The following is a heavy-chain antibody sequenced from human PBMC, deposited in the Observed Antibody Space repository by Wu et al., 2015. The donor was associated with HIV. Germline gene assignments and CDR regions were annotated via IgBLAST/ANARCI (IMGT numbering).Heavy chain of an antibody. CDR3: ARGLRIAAAGKAFDY. V-gene: IGHV1-2*02. J-gene: IGHJ4*02. CDR1: GYTFTSY. D-gene: IGHD6-13*01. Sequence: QVQLVQSGAEVKKPGASVKVSCKASGYTFTSYMHWVRQAPGQGLEWMGWINPNSGGTNYAQKFQGRVTMTRDTSISTAYMELSRLRSDDTAVYYCARGLRIAAAGKAFDYWGQGTLVTVSS. CDR2: INPNSGGT.